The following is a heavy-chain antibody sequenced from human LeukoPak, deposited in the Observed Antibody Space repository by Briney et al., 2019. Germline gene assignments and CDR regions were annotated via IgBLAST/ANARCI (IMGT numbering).Heavy chain of an antibody. Sequence: ASVKVSCKASGYTFTSYGISWVRQAPGQGLEWMGWISAYNGNTNYAQKFQGRVTITRNTSISTAYMELSSLRSEDTAVYYCARGRSVAGTYYFDYWGQGTLVTVSS. CDR2: ISAYNGNT. V-gene: IGHV1-18*01. J-gene: IGHJ4*02. CDR3: ARGRSVAGTYYFDY. CDR1: GYTFTSYG. D-gene: IGHD6-19*01.